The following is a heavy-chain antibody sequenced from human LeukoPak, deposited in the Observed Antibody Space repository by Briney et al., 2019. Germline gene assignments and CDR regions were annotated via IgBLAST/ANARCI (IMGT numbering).Heavy chain of an antibody. CDR1: GGSISSSSYY. CDR2: IYWDDDK. CDR3: AHKNGRGGGFDI. Sequence: TLSLTCTVSGGSISSSSYYWGWIRQPPGKALEWLALIYWDDDKRYSPSLKSRYTITKETSKNQVVLTMTNMDPVDTATYYCAHKNGRGGGFDIWGQGTMVTVSS. V-gene: IGHV2-5*02. D-gene: IGHD1-1*01. J-gene: IGHJ3*02.